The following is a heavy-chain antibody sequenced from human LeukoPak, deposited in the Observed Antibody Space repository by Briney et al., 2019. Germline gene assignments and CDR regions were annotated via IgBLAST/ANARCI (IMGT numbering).Heavy chain of an antibody. V-gene: IGHV3-9*01. D-gene: IGHD1-26*01. Sequence: PGGSLRLSCAASGFTFDDYAMHWVRQAPGKGLEWVSGISWNSGSIGHADSVKGRFTISRDNAKNSLYLQMNSLRAEDTALYYCAKSIVGATFDYWGQGTLVTVS. CDR1: GFTFDDYA. CDR2: ISWNSGSI. J-gene: IGHJ4*02. CDR3: AKSIVGATFDY.